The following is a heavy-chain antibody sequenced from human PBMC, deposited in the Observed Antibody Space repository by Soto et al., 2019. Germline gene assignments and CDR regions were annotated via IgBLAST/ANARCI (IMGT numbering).Heavy chain of an antibody. Sequence: SETLSLTCTVSGGSISSSSYYWGWIRQPPGKGLEWIGSIYYSGSTYYNPSLKSRVTISVDTSKNQFSLKLSSVTAADTAVYYCARQKGDYSNYIDYWGQGTLVTVSS. CDR1: GGSISSSSYY. J-gene: IGHJ4*02. V-gene: IGHV4-39*01. CDR3: ARQKGDYSNYIDY. D-gene: IGHD4-4*01. CDR2: IYYSGST.